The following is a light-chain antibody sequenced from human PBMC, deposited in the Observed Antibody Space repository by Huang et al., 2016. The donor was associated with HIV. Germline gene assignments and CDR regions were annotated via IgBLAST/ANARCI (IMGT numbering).Light chain of an antibody. CDR3: QQFNNYLFT. V-gene: IGKV1D-13*01. CDR2: DAS. CDR1: QGISSA. J-gene: IGKJ3*01. Sequence: AIQLTQSPSSLSASVGDRVTITCRASQGISSALAWYQQKPGKAPKLLIYDASSVESGVPSRFSGSGSGTDFTLTISSLQPEDFATYYCQQFNNYLFTFGPGTKVDIK.